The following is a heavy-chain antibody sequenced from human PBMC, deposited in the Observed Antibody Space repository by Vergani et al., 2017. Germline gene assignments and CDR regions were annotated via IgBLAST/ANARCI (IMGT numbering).Heavy chain of an antibody. V-gene: IGHV4-39*01. J-gene: IGHJ3*02. D-gene: IGHD5-12*01. CDR3: ARHSQTGATKRTIDM. CDR2: IHYSRST. Sequence: QVQLQQWGPGLVKPSETLSLTCTVSGGSISSSIYSWGWIRQPPGKGLEWIGSIHYSRSTTYNPSLKSRVAISVDTSKNPFSLKLSSVTATDTAVYYCARHSQTGATKRTIDMGGQ. CDR1: GGSISSSIYS.